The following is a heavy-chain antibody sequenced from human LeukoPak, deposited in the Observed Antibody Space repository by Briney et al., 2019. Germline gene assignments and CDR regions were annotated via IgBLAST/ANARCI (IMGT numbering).Heavy chain of an antibody. Sequence: GGSLRLSCAASGFTVSSNYMSWVRQAPGKELEWVSVIYSGGSTYYADSVKGRFTISRDNSKNTLYLQMNSLRAEDTAVYYCARDRTLKYGMDVWGQGTTVTVSS. CDR1: GFTVSSNY. CDR2: IYSGGST. D-gene: IGHD1-14*01. V-gene: IGHV3-66*01. CDR3: ARDRTLKYGMDV. J-gene: IGHJ6*02.